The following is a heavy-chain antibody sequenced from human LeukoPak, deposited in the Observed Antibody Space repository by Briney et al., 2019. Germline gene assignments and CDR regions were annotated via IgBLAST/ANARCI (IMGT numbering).Heavy chain of an antibody. CDR3: ARDRNNVDTAMVYDY. D-gene: IGHD5-18*01. Sequence: ASVKVSCKASGYTFTSYYMHWVRQAPGQWLEWMGIINPSGGSTSYAQKFQGRVTMTRDTSTSTVYMELSSLRSEDTAVYYCARDRNNVDTAMVYDYWGQGTLVTVSS. J-gene: IGHJ4*02. CDR1: GYTFTSYY. CDR2: INPSGGST. V-gene: IGHV1-46*01.